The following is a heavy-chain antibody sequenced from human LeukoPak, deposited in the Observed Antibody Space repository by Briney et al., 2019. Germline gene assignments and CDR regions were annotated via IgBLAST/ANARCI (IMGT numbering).Heavy chain of an antibody. CDR1: GYMVRDYY. V-gene: IGHV1-2*02. Sequence: VASVTVSCKSSGYMVRDYYMHWVRQAPGQGLEWMGWLRGDTGDTDSPQKFKGRVTMTRDTATNTAYMQLSRLTYDDTAMYFCARVRDNACDYWGQRTLVTVSS. D-gene: IGHD2-2*01. CDR2: LRGDTGDT. CDR3: ARVRDNACDY. J-gene: IGHJ4*02.